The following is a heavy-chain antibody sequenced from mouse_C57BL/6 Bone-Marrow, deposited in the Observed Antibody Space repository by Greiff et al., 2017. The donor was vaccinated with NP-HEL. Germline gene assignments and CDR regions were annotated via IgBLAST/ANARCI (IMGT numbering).Heavy chain of an antibody. CDR1: GFTFSSYT. V-gene: IGHV5-9*01. CDR3: ARHYYGSSYVRYFDV. D-gene: IGHD1-1*01. Sequence: EVKVEESGGGLVKPGGSLKLSCAASGFTFSSYTMSWFRQTPEKRLEWVATISGGGGNTYYPDSVKGRFTISRDNAKNTLYLQMSSLRSEDTALYYCARHYYGSSYVRYFDVWGTGTTVTVSS. CDR2: ISGGGGNT. J-gene: IGHJ1*03.